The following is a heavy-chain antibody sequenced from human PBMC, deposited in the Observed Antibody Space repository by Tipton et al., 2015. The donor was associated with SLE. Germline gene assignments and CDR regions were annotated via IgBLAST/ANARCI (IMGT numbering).Heavy chain of an antibody. CDR1: GFTFDDYG. CDR2: INWNAGRT. D-gene: IGHD1-7*01. CDR3: ARVRVITGTTSLGY. J-gene: IGHJ4*02. Sequence: SLRLSCAASGFTFDDYGMSWVRQAPGKGLEWVSGINWNAGRTGYADSVKGRFTISRDNAKNSLYLQMNGLRAEDTAVYYCARVRVITGTTSLGYWGQGTLVTVSS. V-gene: IGHV3-20*04.